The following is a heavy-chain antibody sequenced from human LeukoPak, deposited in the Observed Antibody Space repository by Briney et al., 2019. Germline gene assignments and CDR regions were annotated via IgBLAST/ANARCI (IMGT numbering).Heavy chain of an antibody. CDR1: GGSISSYY. V-gene: IGHV4-34*01. D-gene: IGHD6-19*01. CDR2: INHSGST. Sequence: SETLSLTCTVSGGSISSYYWSWIRQPPGKGLEWIGEINHSGSTNYNPSLKSRVTISVDTSKNQFSLKLSSVTAADTAVYYCARVGYSSGWPWSQGTLVTVSS. CDR3: ARVGYSSGWP. J-gene: IGHJ5*02.